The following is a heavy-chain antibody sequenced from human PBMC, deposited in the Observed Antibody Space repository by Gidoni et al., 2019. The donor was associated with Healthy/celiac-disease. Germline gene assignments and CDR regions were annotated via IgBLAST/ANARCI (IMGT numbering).Heavy chain of an antibody. CDR2: MSSSSSDI. CDR1: GFTFSSYS. Sequence: EVQLVESGGGLVKPGGSLRLSCAASGFTFSSYSMNWVRHAPGKGLEWVSSMSSSSSDIYYADSVKGRFTISRDNAKNSLYLQMNSLRAEDTAVYYCASGYYDSSGYYTLDYWGQGTLVTVSS. J-gene: IGHJ4*02. D-gene: IGHD3-22*01. V-gene: IGHV3-21*01. CDR3: ASGYYDSSGYYTLDY.